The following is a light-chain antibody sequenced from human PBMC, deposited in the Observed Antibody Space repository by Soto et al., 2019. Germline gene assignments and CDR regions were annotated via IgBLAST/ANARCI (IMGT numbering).Light chain of an antibody. Sequence: DIQMTPSPSSLSASVGEKINIPFRASKSISSYLNWYQQKPGKAPKLLIYAASSLQSGVPSRFSGSGSGTDFTLTISSLQPEDFATYYCQQSYSTPLTFGGGTKVDIK. CDR1: KSISSY. V-gene: IGKV1-39*01. CDR2: AAS. CDR3: QQSYSTPLT. J-gene: IGKJ4*01.